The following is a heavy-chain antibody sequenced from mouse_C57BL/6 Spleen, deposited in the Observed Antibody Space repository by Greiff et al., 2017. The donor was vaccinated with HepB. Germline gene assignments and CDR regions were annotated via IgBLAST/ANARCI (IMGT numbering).Heavy chain of an antibody. J-gene: IGHJ3*01. V-gene: IGHV7-3*01. Sequence: LXESGGGLVQPGGSLSLSCAAFGFTFTDYYMSWVRQPPGKALEWLGFIRNKANGYTTEYSASVKGRFTISRDNSQSILYLQMNALRAEDSATYYCARSLYDYDGFAYWGQGTLVTVSA. CDR2: IRNKANGYTT. CDR3: ARSLYDYDGFAY. CDR1: GFTFTDYY. D-gene: IGHD2-4*01.